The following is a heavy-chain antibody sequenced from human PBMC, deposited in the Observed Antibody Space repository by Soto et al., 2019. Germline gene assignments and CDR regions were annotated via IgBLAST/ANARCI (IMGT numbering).Heavy chain of an antibody. V-gene: IGHV3-23*01. Sequence: GGSLRLSCEASGFTFSKDAMIWVRQAPGKGQEWVSTVSPGGDVSRYTDSVKGRFTISRDNYRRTPHLQMDSLRAEDAAVYFCVRRAITATTNWGAFDVWGQGTVVTVSS. CDR2: VSPGGDVS. CDR3: VRRAITATTNWGAFDV. J-gene: IGHJ3*01. CDR1: GFTFSKDA. D-gene: IGHD1-20*01.